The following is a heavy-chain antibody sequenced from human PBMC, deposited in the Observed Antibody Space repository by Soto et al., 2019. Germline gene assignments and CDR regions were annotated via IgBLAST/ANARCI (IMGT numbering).Heavy chain of an antibody. J-gene: IGHJ6*02. Sequence: QVQLQESGPGLVKPSQTLSLTCTVSGGSISSGDYYWSWIRQPPGKGLEWIGYIYYSGSTYYNPSLKSRVRISVDTSKHRFSLKLSSVTAADTAVYYCASHDYAHYGMDVWGQGTTVTVSS. D-gene: IGHD3-16*01. CDR1: GGSISSGDYY. CDR3: ASHDYAHYGMDV. CDR2: IYYSGST. V-gene: IGHV4-30-4*01.